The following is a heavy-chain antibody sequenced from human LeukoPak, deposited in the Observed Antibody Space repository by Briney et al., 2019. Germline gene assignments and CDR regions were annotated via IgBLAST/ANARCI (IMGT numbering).Heavy chain of an antibody. J-gene: IGHJ4*02. V-gene: IGHV4-39*01. Sequence: SETLSLTCTVSGGSVSSSNFYWAWIRQPPGKGLEWVASIYYTGNTFYNPSLKSRGTLSLDTSKNQFSLKLTSVTAADTAVYYCAGYCSSTSCFPFDYWGQGTLVTVSS. CDR1: GGSVSSSNFY. D-gene: IGHD2-2*01. CDR2: IYYTGNT. CDR3: AGYCSSTSCFPFDY.